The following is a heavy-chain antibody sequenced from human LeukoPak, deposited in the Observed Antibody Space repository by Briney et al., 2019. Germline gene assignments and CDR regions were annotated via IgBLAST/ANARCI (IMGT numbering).Heavy chain of an antibody. CDR2: IYHSGSGST. V-gene: IGHV4-30-2*01. CDR1: GGSISSGGHS. Sequence: PSETLSLTCTVSGGSISSGGHSWSWIRQPPGKGLEWIGYIYHSGSGSTYYNPSLKSRVTISIDKSKNQFSLKLNSVTAADTAVYYCARQGSETYEYWGQGTLVTVSS. CDR3: ARQGSETYEY. J-gene: IGHJ4*02. D-gene: IGHD2-15*01.